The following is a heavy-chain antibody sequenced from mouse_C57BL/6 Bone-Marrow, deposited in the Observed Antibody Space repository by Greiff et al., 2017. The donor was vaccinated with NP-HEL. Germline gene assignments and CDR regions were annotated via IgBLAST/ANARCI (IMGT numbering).Heavy chain of an antibody. CDR2: IYPVSGET. V-gene: IGHV1-11*01. CDR1: GYTFTDHI. D-gene: IGHD2-4*01. Sequence: QVQLQQSGAELASPGASVTLSCKASGYTFTDHIMNWVKKRPGQGLEWIGRIYPVSGETKYNQKFMGKATFSVDRSSSTVYMVLNSLTSEDPAVYYCGRSYYDYDASPFAYWGQGTLVTVSA. J-gene: IGHJ3*01. CDR3: GRSYYDYDASPFAY.